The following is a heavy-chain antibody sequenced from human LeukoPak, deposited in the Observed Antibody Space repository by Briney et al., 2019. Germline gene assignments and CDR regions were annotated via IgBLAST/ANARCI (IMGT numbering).Heavy chain of an antibody. CDR3: ARGPIVAVTRGDY. J-gene: IGHJ4*02. V-gene: IGHV1-18*04. D-gene: IGHD1-26*01. CDR1: GYTFIGYG. CDR2: INTYNGNT. Sequence: ASVKVSCKASGYTFIGYGISWVRQAPGQGLEWMGWINTYNGNTNYAQKLQGRVTMTTDTSTSTAYMELRSLISDDTAMYYCARGPIVAVTRGDYWGQGTLVTVSS.